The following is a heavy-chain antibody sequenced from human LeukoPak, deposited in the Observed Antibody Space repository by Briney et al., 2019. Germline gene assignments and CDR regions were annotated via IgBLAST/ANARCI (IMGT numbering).Heavy chain of an antibody. Sequence: GGSLRLSCAASGFTVNSKYMSWVRQAPGKGLEWVSIIYSGGSTYYADSVKSRFTISRDNSKSTLYFQMNSLRAEDTTVYYCARSSEIFGVVILFDYWGQGTLVTVSS. CDR1: GFTVNSKY. CDR2: IYSGGST. D-gene: IGHD3-3*01. CDR3: ARSSEIFGVVILFDY. J-gene: IGHJ4*02. V-gene: IGHV3-66*01.